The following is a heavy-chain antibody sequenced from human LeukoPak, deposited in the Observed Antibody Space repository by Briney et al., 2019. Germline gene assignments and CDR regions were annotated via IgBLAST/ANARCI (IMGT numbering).Heavy chain of an antibody. J-gene: IGHJ3*02. CDR2: IYYSGST. CDR3: ARTLTDYGGNAFDI. D-gene: IGHD4-23*01. V-gene: IGHV4-31*03. CDR1: GGSISSGGYY. Sequence: SQTLSLTCTVSGGSISSGGYYWSWIRQHPGTGLEWIGYIYYSGSTYYNPSLKSRVTISVDTSKNQFSLKLSSVTAADTAVYYCARTLTDYGGNAFDIWGQGTVVTVSS.